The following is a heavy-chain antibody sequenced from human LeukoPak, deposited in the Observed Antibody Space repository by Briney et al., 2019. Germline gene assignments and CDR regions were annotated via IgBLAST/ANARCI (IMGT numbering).Heavy chain of an antibody. CDR1: GFTFDDYA. J-gene: IGHJ4*02. Sequence: PGRSLRLSCAASGFTFDDYAMHWVRHAPGKGLERVSGISWNSGSIGYADSVKGRFTISRDNAKNSLYLQMNSLRAEDTALYYCAKDKSGGWYDYFDYWGQGTLVTVSS. CDR2: ISWNSGSI. CDR3: AKDKSGGWYDYFDY. V-gene: IGHV3-9*01. D-gene: IGHD6-19*01.